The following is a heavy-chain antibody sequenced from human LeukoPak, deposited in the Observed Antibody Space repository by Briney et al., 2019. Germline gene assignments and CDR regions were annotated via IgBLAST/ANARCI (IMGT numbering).Heavy chain of an antibody. CDR1: VGSINSGNW. V-gene: IGHV4/OR15-8*01. D-gene: IGHD2-2*02. Sequence: SETLSLTCGVSVGSINSGNWWTWVRQSPGKGLEWIGEIHHNGTRNYNPSLKRRVTISADTFKHHFSLIVTSLTAADTAVYYCAAAPILRGEGGEHYKYGMDVWGQGTTVIVSS. CDR2: IHHNGTR. CDR3: AAAPILRGEGGEHYKYGMDV. J-gene: IGHJ6*02.